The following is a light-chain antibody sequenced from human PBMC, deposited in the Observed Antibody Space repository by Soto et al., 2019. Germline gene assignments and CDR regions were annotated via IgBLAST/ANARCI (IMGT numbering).Light chain of an antibody. CDR2: EVS. Sequence: QSVLTQPASVSGSPGQSITLSCTGTSSDVGRYNYVSWYQQHPGKAPKLLIYEVSNRPSGVSNRSSGSKSANVASLIISGLQAEDEADYYCSSYTSSSTYVFGTGTKVTVL. V-gene: IGLV2-14*01. CDR3: SSYTSSSTYV. J-gene: IGLJ1*01. CDR1: SSDVGRYNY.